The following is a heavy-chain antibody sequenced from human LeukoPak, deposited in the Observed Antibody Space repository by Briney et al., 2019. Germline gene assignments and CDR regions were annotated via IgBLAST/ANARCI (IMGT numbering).Heavy chain of an antibody. CDR3: ARALFWQQLVHYYFDY. CDR2: IYYDGSNQ. D-gene: IGHD6-13*01. CDR1: GFTFSSYA. V-gene: IGHV3-30*04. J-gene: IGHJ4*02. Sequence: PGGSLRLSCAASGFTFSSYAMHWVRQAPGKGLEWVAVIYYDGSNQYYADSVKGRFTISRDDSKNTLYLQMNSLKAEDTAVYYCARALFWQQLVHYYFDYWGQGTLVTVSS.